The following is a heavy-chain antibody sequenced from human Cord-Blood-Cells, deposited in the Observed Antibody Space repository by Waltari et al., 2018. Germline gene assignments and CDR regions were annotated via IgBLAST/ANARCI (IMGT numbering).Heavy chain of an antibody. Sequence: QVQLQESGPGLVKPSETLSLPCTVPGGSIRSYYWTWLRRPPGKGLEWIGYIYYSGSTNYNPSLKSRVTISVDTSKNQFSLKLSSVTAADTAVYYCARRGTTGTTGWFDPWGQGTLVTVSS. CDR1: GGSIRSYY. D-gene: IGHD1-1*01. CDR3: ARRGTTGTTGWFDP. J-gene: IGHJ5*02. CDR2: IYYSGST. V-gene: IGHV4-59*08.